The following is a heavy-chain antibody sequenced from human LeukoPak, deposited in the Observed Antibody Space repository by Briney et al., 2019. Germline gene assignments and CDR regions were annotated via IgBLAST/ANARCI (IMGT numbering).Heavy chain of an antibody. J-gene: IGHJ4*02. CDR3: ASTTVRSGY. Sequence: PSETLSLTCTVSGGSISSYYWSWIRQPPGKGLEWIGYIYYSGSTNYKPSLKSRVTISLDTSKNQYSLKLTSVTAADTAVYYCASTTVRSGYWGQGTLVTVSS. CDR1: GGSISSYY. V-gene: IGHV4-59*08. D-gene: IGHD4-17*01. CDR2: IYYSGST.